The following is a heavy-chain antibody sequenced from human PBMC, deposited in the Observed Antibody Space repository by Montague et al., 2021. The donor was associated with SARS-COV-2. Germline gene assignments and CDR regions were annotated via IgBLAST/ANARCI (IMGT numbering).Heavy chain of an antibody. D-gene: IGHD1-26*01. J-gene: IGHJ4*02. CDR2: TYYRSRWSN. CDR1: GDSVSSNSAT. V-gene: IGHV6-1*01. Sequence: CAISGDSVSSNSATWHWIRQSPSRGLEWLGRTYYRSRWSNDYAASVRSRIIINPDTSTNQISLQLSSVTPEDTAVYFRARVRWAVGVSFDYWGQGTLVTVSS. CDR3: ARVRWAVGVSFDY.